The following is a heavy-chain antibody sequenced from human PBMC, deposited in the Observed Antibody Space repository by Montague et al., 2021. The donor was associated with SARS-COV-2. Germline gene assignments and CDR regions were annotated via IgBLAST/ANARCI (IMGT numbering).Heavy chain of an antibody. J-gene: IGHJ6*02. Sequence: SETLSLTCSVSGGSFSPYYWTWIRQTPGKGLEWIGYVSHTGSTNYNPSLQSRVSMLVDSSKSQFSLKLSSVTAADTAVYYCARFRIWNHRYGMDDWGQGTPVTVSS. CDR1: GGSFSPYY. D-gene: IGHD2-15*01. CDR2: VSHTGST. V-gene: IGHV4-59*12. CDR3: ARFRIWNHRYGMDD.